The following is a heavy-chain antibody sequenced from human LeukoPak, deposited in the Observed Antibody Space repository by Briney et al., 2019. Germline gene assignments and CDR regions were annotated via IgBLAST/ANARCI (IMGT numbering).Heavy chain of an antibody. CDR3: ARDRGGAAAGTFDY. CDR1: GYSISSGYY. V-gene: IGHV4-38-2*02. CDR2: IYYSGST. D-gene: IGHD6-13*01. J-gene: IGHJ4*02. Sequence: PSETLSLTCTVSGYSISSGYYWGWIRQPPGKGLEWIGSIYYSGSTYYNPSLKSRVTISVDTSKNQFSLKLSSVTAADTAVYYCARDRGGAAAGTFDYWGQGTLVTVSS.